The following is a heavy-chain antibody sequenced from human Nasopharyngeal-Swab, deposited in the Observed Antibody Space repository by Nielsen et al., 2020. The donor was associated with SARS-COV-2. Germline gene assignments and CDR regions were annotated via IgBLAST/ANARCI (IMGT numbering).Heavy chain of an antibody. D-gene: IGHD3-3*01. CDR1: GYTFTSYG. Sequence: ASVKVSCKASGYTFTSYGISWVQQAPGQGLEWMGWISAYNGNTNYAQKLQGRVTMTTDTSTSTAYMELRSLRSDDTAVYYCARERLDYDFWSGTQPLGMDVWGQGTTVTVSS. J-gene: IGHJ6*02. CDR3: ARERLDYDFWSGTQPLGMDV. CDR2: ISAYNGNT. V-gene: IGHV1-18*01.